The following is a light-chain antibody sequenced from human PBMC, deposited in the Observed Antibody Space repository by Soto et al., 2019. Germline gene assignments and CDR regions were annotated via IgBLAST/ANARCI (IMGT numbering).Light chain of an antibody. J-gene: IGKJ2*01. CDR3: QKNNSHSLYS. CDR1: QSVRSW. CDR2: YAS. V-gene: IGKV1-5*01. Sequence: DIQLTQSPSILSASVGDRVTITCRASQSVRSWLAWYQQKPGKAPNLLIYYASNLASGVPSRFSGSGSGTEYTLSISSLQPEDFATYFCQKNNSHSLYSFGQGTKLEIK.